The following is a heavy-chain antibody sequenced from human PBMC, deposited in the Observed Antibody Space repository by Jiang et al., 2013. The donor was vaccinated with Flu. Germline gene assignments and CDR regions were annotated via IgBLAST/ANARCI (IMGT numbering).Heavy chain of an antibody. Sequence: SGAEVKKPGASVKVSCKASGYTFADYYIHWVRQAPGQGLEWMGWINPDSGATNYAQKFQGWVTMTRDTSISTAYMELSRLKSDDTAVYFCTRVVTATSGFDYWGQGTLVTVSS. CDR2: INPDSGAT. CDR1: GYTFADYY. V-gene: IGHV1-2*04. D-gene: IGHD2-21*02. J-gene: IGHJ4*01. CDR3: TRVVTATSGFDY.